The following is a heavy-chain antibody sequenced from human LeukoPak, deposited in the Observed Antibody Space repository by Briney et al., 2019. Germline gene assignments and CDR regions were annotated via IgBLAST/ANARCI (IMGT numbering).Heavy chain of an antibody. V-gene: IGHV1-8*01. CDR2: MNPNSGNT. CDR3: ARGGRVTMGRGGGRYYYMDV. J-gene: IGHJ6*03. D-gene: IGHD3-10*01. Sequence: ASVNVSCKASGYTFTSYDINWVRQATGQGLEWMGWMNPNSGNTGYAQKFQGRVTLIRNTSISTAYMELSRLRSEDTAVSYCARGGRVTMGRGGGRYYYMDVWGKGTTVTVSS. CDR1: GYTFTSYD.